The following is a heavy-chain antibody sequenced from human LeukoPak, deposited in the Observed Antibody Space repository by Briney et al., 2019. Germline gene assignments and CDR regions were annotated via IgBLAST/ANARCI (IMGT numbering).Heavy chain of an antibody. Sequence: PSETLSLTCSVSGASINSYYWNWIRQPPGEGLEWIGNTYLSGNTNYNPSLKGRVTISLDTSKSQFSLKVSSVTAADTAVYYCAKDWELGSWGQGTLVTVSS. CDR2: TYLSGNT. D-gene: IGHD1-26*01. V-gene: IGHV4-59*01. J-gene: IGHJ5*02. CDR3: AKDWELGS. CDR1: GASINSYY.